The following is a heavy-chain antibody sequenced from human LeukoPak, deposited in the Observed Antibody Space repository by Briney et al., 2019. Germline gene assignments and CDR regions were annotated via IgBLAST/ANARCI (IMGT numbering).Heavy chain of an antibody. Sequence: GGSLTLSCAASGFTFSSFFMHWVRQAPGKGLEWVAVIWYDASNKYYADSVKGRFTISRDNAKNSLYLQMNSLRAEDTAIYYCARAKPLPLMAHYFDYWGQGTLLTASS. CDR2: IWYDASNK. CDR3: ARAKPLPLMAHYFDY. J-gene: IGHJ4*02. D-gene: IGHD3-16*02. CDR1: GFTFSSFF. V-gene: IGHV3-33*01.